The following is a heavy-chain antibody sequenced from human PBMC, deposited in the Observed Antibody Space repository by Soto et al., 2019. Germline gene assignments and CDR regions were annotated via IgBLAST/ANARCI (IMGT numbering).Heavy chain of an antibody. D-gene: IGHD6-13*01. CDR2: LSRGGGST. Sequence: RGSLILSCAASGFTYSSHGMSWVLQAPGKGLEWIAGLSRGGGSTYYADSVKGRFTISRDNSKNTLDLIMNSLRVEDTALYYWASDGKYSTDGFDLWGQGTLVTVAS. V-gene: IGHV3-23*01. J-gene: IGHJ3*01. CDR1: GFTYSSHG. CDR3: ASDGKYSTDGFDL.